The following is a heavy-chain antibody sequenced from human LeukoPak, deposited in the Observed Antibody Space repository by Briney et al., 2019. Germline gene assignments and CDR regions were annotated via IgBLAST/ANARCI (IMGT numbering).Heavy chain of an antibody. D-gene: IGHD1-1*01. V-gene: IGHV3-23*01. J-gene: IGHJ6*02. Sequence: GGSLRLSCAASGFTFSSYAMNWVRQAPGKGLEWVSAISGTGDRTYYADSVKGRFTISRDNSKNTLYVQMNSLRAEDTAVYYCAKGGAGSYYGMDVWGQGTTVTVSS. CDR3: AKGGAGSYYGMDV. CDR2: ISGTGDRT. CDR1: GFTFSSYA.